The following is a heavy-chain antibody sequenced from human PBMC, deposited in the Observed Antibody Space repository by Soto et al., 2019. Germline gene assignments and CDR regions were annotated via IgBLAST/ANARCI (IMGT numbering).Heavy chain of an antibody. Sequence: PGDSLKISCKASGYTFTSYWITWVRQMPGRGLEWMGRIDPSDSSTNYSPSFQGHVTISTDKSITTAHLQWSSLKVSDTAMYYCAATGYTYGYHFDHWGQGTQVTVSS. J-gene: IGHJ4*02. V-gene: IGHV5-10-1*01. D-gene: IGHD5-18*01. CDR1: GYTFTSYW. CDR3: AATGYTYGYHFDH. CDR2: IDPSDSST.